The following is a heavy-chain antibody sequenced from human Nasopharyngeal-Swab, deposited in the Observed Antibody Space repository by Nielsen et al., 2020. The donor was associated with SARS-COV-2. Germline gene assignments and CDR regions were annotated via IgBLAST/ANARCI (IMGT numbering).Heavy chain of an antibody. D-gene: IGHD3-22*01. CDR1: GHTSTSYY. CDR2: INTGNGVT. J-gene: IGHJ4*02. CDR3: VRAYYDSGGFSNPFDN. Sequence: ASVKVSCKASGHTSTSYYIHWVRQAPGQRLEWMGWINTGNGVTKYSEKFQDRVTITRDTLANIAYMDLSSLRSEDTAVYYCVRAYYDSGGFSNPFDNWGQGTLVTVPS. V-gene: IGHV1-3*04.